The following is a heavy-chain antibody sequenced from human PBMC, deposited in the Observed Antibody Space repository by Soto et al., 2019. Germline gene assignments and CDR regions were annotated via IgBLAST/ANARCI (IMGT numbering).Heavy chain of an antibody. Sequence: GGSLRLSCAVSGFICSSYDMSWVRQAPGKGLEWVSTILVGGSTHYEDSVKGRFTISRDTSKNTVYLQMNSLTAGDTAFYYCAKATATSGGAFEIYGQGTMVT. J-gene: IGHJ3*02. V-gene: IGHV3-23*01. CDR2: ILVGGST. D-gene: IGHD1-1*01. CDR1: GFICSSYD. CDR3: AKATATSGGAFEI.